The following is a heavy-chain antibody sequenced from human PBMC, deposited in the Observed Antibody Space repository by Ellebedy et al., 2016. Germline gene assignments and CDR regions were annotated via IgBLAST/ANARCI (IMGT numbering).Heavy chain of an antibody. CDR3: AKDRMGYFDY. CDR1: GFTFSSYA. Sequence: GGSLRLSXAASGFTFSSYAISWVRQAPGKGLEWVSAISGSGGSTYYADSVKGRFTISRDNSKNTLYLQMNSLRAEDTAVYYCAKDRMGYFDYWGQGTLVTVSS. D-gene: IGHD5-24*01. J-gene: IGHJ4*02. CDR2: ISGSGGST. V-gene: IGHV3-23*01.